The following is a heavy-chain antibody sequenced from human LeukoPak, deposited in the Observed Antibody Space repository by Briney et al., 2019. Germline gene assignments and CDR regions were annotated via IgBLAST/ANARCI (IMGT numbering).Heavy chain of an antibody. V-gene: IGHV4-38-2*02. CDR2: IYHSGST. CDR1: GYSISSGYY. J-gene: IGHJ4*02. D-gene: IGHD3-10*01. CDR3: ARSLWFGELLYYFDY. Sequence: SETLSLTCTVSGYSISSGYYWGWIRQPPGKGLEWIGSIYHSGSTYYNPSLKSRVTISVDTSKNQFSLKLSSVTAADTAVYYCARSLWFGELLYYFDYWGQGTLVTVSS.